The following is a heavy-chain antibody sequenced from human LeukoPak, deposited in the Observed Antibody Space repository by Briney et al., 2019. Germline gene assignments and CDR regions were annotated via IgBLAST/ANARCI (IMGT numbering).Heavy chain of an antibody. CDR1: GGSTSSGSYY. J-gene: IGHJ3*02. D-gene: IGHD5-24*01. V-gene: IGHV4-61*02. Sequence: SETLSLTCTVSGGSTSSGSYYWSWIRQPAGKGLEWIGRIYASGSTNYNPSLKSRVTISLGTSKNQFSLKLSSVTAADTAVYYCAREMATIPLDAFDIWGQGTMVTVSS. CDR2: IYASGST. CDR3: AREMATIPLDAFDI.